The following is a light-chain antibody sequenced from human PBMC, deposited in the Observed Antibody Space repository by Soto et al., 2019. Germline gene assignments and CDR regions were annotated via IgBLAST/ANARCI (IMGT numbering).Light chain of an antibody. V-gene: IGKV3-15*01. CDR1: QSIGNN. Sequence: VMTHFPFALCVPQQPIASLSSQASQSIGNNLAWHQQIPGQAPRLLVYRASTRATGIPARFSGSGSGTDFTLTISSLQSEDFAVYYCQQYNNWPITFGQGTRLEI. CDR3: QQYNNWPIT. J-gene: IGKJ5*01. CDR2: RAS.